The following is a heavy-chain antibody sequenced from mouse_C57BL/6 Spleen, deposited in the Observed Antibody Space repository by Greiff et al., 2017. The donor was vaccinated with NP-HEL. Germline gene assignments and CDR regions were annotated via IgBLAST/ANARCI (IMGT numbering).Heavy chain of an antibody. D-gene: IGHD4-1*01. CDR1: GFTFSSYT. V-gene: IGHV5-9*01. CDR3: ARNWVFDY. CDR2: ISGGGGNT. Sequence: DVKLVESGGGLVKPGGSLKLSCAASGFTFSSYTMSWVRQTPEKRLEWVATISGGGGNTYYPDSVKGRFTISRDNAKNTLYLQMSSLRSEDTALYYCARNWVFDYWGQGTTLTVSS. J-gene: IGHJ2*01.